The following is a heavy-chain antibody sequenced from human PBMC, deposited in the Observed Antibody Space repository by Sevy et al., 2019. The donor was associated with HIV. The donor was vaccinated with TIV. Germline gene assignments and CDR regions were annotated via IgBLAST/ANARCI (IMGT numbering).Heavy chain of an antibody. Sequence: SETLSLTCTVSGGSISSGGYYWSWIRQHPGKGLEWIGYIYYSGSTYYHPSLKSRVTISVDTSKNQFSLKLSSVTAADTAVYYCTRTRPRPYFDYWGQGTLVTVSS. CDR1: GGSISSGGYY. J-gene: IGHJ4*02. V-gene: IGHV4-31*03. CDR2: IYYSGST. CDR3: TRTRPRPYFDY.